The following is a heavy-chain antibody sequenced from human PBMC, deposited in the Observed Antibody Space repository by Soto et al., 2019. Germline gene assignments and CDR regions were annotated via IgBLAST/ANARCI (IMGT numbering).Heavy chain of an antibody. CDR2: ISSSSSTI. CDR3: ARDVKQLWHGAASYYFGYYCYGMDV. V-gene: IGHV3-48*02. Sequence: PRDSFILSCAASGFIFSSYSMNWVLQAPGKGLEWVSYISSSSSTIYYADSVKGRFTISRDNAKNSLYLQMNSLRDEDTAVYYCARDVKQLWHGAASYYFGYYCYGMDVWGQGTTVTVSS. CDR1: GFIFSSYS. D-gene: IGHD5-18*01. J-gene: IGHJ6*02.